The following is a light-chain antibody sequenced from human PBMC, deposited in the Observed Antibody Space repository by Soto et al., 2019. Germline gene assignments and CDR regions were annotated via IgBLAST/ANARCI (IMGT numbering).Light chain of an antibody. V-gene: IGLV1-47*01. Sequence: QSVLTQPPSASGTPGQRVTISCSGSSSNIGSNYVYWYQQLPGTAPKLLIYRNNQRPSGVPDRFSGSKSGTSASLAISGLRSEDGADYYCAAWDDSLSGWVFGGGTKRTVL. CDR2: RNN. CDR3: AAWDDSLSGWV. CDR1: SSNIGSNY. J-gene: IGLJ3*02.